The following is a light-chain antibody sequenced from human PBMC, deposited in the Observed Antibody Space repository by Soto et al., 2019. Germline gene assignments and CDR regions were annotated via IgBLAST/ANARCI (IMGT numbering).Light chain of an antibody. J-gene: IGKJ1*01. V-gene: IGKV1-5*03. CDR2: KAS. Sequence: DIQMTQSPSTLSASVGDRVTITCRASQSISSWLAWYQQKPGKAPKLLIYKASSLESGVPSRFSGSGSGTEFTLTISSRQPDDFATYNCQQYNSYSVWTFGQGTKVEIK. CDR3: QQYNSYSVWT. CDR1: QSISSW.